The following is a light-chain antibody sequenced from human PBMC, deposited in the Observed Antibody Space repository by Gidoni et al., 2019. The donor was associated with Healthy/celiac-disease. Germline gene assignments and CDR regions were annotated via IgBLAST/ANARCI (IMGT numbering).Light chain of an antibody. CDR1: SSNNGSNT. CDR3: AAWDDSLNGHWV. V-gene: IGLV1-44*01. CDR2: SNN. Sequence: QSVLTQPPSASGTPGQRVTISWSGSSSNNGSNTVNWYQQLPGTAPKLLFYSNNQRPSGVPDRFSGSKSGTSASLAISGLQSEDEADYYCAAWDDSLNGHWVFGGGTKLTVL. J-gene: IGLJ3*02.